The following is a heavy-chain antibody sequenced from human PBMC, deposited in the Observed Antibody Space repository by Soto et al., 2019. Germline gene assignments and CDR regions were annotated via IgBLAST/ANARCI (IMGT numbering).Heavy chain of an antibody. J-gene: IGHJ4*02. CDR2: INAGNSNT. D-gene: IGHD3-22*01. Sequence: ASVKVSCKASGYTFTSYAIHRVRQAPGQRLEWMGWINAGNSNTKYSQKFQGRVTITRDTSASTTYMELSSLRSEDTAVYYCARALYYYDSSGYYVQGFDYWGQGTLVTVSS. CDR3: ARALYYYDSSGYYVQGFDY. V-gene: IGHV1-3*01. CDR1: GYTFTSYA.